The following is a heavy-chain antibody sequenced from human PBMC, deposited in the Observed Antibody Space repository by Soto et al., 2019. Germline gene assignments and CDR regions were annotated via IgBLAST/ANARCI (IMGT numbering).Heavy chain of an antibody. J-gene: IGHJ5*02. Sequence: QVQLVQSGAEVKKPGASVKVSCKASGYTFTTYDLNWVRQAAGQGLEWLGWMSANSDNTGYAQKFQGRITTTRDTSRSTAFVERSSLTDEDTAEYYCARDYGGNSGWFDPWGQGTLVTVSS. D-gene: IGHD4-17*01. CDR1: GYTFTTYD. V-gene: IGHV1-8*01. CDR3: ARDYGGNSGWFDP. CDR2: MSANSDNT.